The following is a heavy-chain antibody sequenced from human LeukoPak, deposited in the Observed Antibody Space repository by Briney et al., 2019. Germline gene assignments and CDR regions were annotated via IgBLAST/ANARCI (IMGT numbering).Heavy chain of an antibody. CDR3: AREVIIGYYFDY. CDR2: IYYSGST. Sequence: GSLRLSCAASGFTFSSYWMSWVRQAPGKGLEWIGYIYYSGSTNYNPSLKSRVTISVDTSKNQFSLKLSSVTAADTAVYYCAREVIIGYYFDYWGQGTLVTVSS. J-gene: IGHJ4*02. CDR1: GFTFSSYW. V-gene: IGHV4-59*01. D-gene: IGHD3-10*01.